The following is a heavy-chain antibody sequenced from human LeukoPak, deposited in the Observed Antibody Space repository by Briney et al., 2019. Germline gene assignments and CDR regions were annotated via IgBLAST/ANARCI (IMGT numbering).Heavy chain of an antibody. CDR2: INTDGSST. J-gene: IGHJ4*02. CDR1: GFTFSTYW. Sequence: GGSLRLSCAASGFTFSTYWMHWVRQAPGKGLVWVSRINTDGSSTNYADSVKGRFTISRDNSKNTLYLQMNSLRAEDTAVYYCAKDLEQQLHFDYWGQGTLVTVSS. D-gene: IGHD6-13*01. CDR3: AKDLEQQLHFDY. V-gene: IGHV3-74*01.